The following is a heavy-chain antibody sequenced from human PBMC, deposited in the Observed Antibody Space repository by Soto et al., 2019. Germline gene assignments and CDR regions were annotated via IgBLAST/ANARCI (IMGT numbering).Heavy chain of an antibody. Sequence: GGSLRLACAASGFTFSSHAMNLVLQAPGKGLEWLSYITSTSSTKSYADSVKGRFTISRDNAKNSLYLQMNSLRDEDTAVYYCARRITMVRGPYYYYALDVWGQGTTVTVSS. CDR3: ARRITMVRGPYYYYALDV. CDR1: GFTFSSHA. J-gene: IGHJ6*02. D-gene: IGHD3-10*01. V-gene: IGHV3-48*02. CDR2: ITSTSSTK.